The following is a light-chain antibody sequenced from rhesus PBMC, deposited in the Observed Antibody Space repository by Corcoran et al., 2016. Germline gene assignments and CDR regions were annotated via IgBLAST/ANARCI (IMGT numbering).Light chain of an antibody. V-gene: IGKV1-33*01. CDR3: QQTYSSPWT. CDR1: QVIRNA. Sequence: DIQMSQSPSSLSASVGDKVIITCRASQVIRNALVWYQQKPGKAPNILIYDASNLETGGPSNFSGSRSAIDFTLTISSLQPEDFSTYFCQQTYSSPWTFGQGTKVEI. J-gene: IGKJ1*01. CDR2: DAS.